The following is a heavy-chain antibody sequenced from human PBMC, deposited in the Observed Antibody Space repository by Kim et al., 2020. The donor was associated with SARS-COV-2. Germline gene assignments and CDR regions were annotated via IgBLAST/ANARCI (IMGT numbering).Heavy chain of an antibody. J-gene: IGHJ4*02. V-gene: IGHV6-1*01. Sequence: DYPVSVQSRIIINPDTSKNQFSLHLNSLTSEDTAVYYCARVLAVAGTFDSWGQGTLVTVSS. CDR3: ARVLAVAGTFDS. D-gene: IGHD6-19*01.